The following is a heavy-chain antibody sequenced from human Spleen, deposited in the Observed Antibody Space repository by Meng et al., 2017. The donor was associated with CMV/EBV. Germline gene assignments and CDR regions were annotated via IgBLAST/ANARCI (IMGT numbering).Heavy chain of an antibody. CDR3: AKDEGGNWNYADY. J-gene: IGHJ4*02. CDR2: ISDSSSLT. Sequence: ASGFSFRTYAMSWVRQAPGRGLEWVSAISDSSSLTYYADSVKGRFTISRDDSKSTLFLQLSSLRAEDTAVYYCAKDEGGNWNYADYWGQGTLVTVSS. V-gene: IGHV3-23*01. D-gene: IGHD1-7*01. CDR1: GFSFRTYA.